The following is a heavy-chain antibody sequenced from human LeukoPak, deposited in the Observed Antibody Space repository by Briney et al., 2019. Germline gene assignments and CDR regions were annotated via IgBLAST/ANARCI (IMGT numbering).Heavy chain of an antibody. CDR1: GFTFSSYA. J-gene: IGHJ6*03. V-gene: IGHV3-30-3*02. CDR2: ISYDGSNK. D-gene: IGHD3-10*01. Sequence: GGSLRLSCAASGFTFSSYAMHWVRQAPGKGLEWVAVISYDGSNKYYADPVKGRFTISRDNSKNTLYLQMNSLRAEDTAVYYCAKRGSYYYYMDVWGKGTTVTVSS. CDR3: AKRGSYYYYMDV.